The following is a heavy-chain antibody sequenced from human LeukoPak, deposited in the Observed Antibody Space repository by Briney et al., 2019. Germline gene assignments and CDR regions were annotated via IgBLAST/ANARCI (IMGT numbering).Heavy chain of an antibody. J-gene: IGHJ5*02. CDR2: IYYSGST. CDR3: TSSIARNYYGSGSSTNWFDP. V-gene: IGHV4-59*01. CDR1: GGSISSYY. Sequence: SETLSLTCTVSGGSISSYYWSWIRQPPGKGLEWIGYIYYSGSTNYNPSLKSRVTISVDTSKNQFSLKLSSVTAADTAVYYCTSSIARNYYGSGSSTNWFDPWGQGTLVTVSS. D-gene: IGHD3-10*01.